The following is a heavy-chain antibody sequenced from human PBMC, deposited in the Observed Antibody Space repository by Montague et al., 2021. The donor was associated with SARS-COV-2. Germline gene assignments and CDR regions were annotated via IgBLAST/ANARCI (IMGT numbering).Heavy chain of an antibody. CDR2: TYYRSKWYN. Sequence: CAISGDSVSSNSATWNWVRQSPSGGLEWLGRTYYRSKWYNDYAXXXRGRVTINPDTSKNQFSLQLNSVTPEDTAIYYCTSGREGNYNVMDVWGQGTTVTVSS. CDR1: GDSVSSNSAT. J-gene: IGHJ6*02. V-gene: IGHV6-1*01. D-gene: IGHD1-1*01. CDR3: TSGREGNYNVMDV.